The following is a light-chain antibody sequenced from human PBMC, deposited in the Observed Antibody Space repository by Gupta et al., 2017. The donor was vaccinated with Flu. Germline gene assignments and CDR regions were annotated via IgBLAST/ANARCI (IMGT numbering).Light chain of an antibody. CDR3: AAWDDSRNAYV. CDR2: SSY. V-gene: IGLV1-44*01. CDR1: SFHIGRNS. J-gene: IGLJ1*01. Sequence: SELSHPPAGSETHGQRVTIPCSGGSFHIGRNSVNWYQHTPGPAPKLLMFSSYKRNSGIPTRFSGSNSGTAASLSISGLQAEDEADYYCAAWDDSRNAYVFGSGTKGTV.